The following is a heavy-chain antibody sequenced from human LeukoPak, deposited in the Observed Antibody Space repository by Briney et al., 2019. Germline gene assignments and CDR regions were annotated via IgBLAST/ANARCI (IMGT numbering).Heavy chain of an antibody. D-gene: IGHD3-3*01. J-gene: IGHJ4*02. Sequence: SETLSLTCTVSGGSISSSSYYWGWIRQPPGKGLEWIGSIYYSGSTYYNPSLKSRVTISVDTSKNQFSPKLSSVTAADTAVYYCARLSYYDFWSGYYVYWDYWGQGTLVTVSS. CDR3: ARLSYYDFWSGYYVYWDY. CDR2: IYYSGST. CDR1: GGSISSSSYY. V-gene: IGHV4-39*01.